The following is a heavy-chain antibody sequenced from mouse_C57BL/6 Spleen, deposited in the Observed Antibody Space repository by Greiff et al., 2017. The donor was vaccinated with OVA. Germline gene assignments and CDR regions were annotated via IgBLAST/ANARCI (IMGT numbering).Heavy chain of an antibody. CDR2: IGPANGNT. CDR3: AEGIYYGNY. D-gene: IGHD2-1*01. V-gene: IGHV14-3*01. Sequence: VQLQQSVAELVRPGASVKLSCTASGFHIKNTSMHWVKQRPEQGLEWIGRIGPANGNTKYAPKFQGKAPITADTSSNTSYLQLSSLTSEDTAIYYCAEGIYYGNYWGQGTTLTVSS. J-gene: IGHJ2*01. CDR1: GFHIKNTS.